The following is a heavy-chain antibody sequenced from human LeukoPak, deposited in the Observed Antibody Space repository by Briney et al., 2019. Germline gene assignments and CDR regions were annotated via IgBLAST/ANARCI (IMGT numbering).Heavy chain of an antibody. Sequence: TGRSLRLSCAASGFTFSSFVMHWVRQAPGKGLEWVALITYDGSNKYYADSVRGRFTISRDNSKNTLDLQMNTLRAEDTAVYYCVRGSVTYSGGYFQHWGQGTLVSVSS. CDR1: GFTFSSFV. CDR2: ITYDGSNK. V-gene: IGHV3-30-3*01. J-gene: IGHJ1*01. D-gene: IGHD1-26*01. CDR3: VRGSVTYSGGYFQH.